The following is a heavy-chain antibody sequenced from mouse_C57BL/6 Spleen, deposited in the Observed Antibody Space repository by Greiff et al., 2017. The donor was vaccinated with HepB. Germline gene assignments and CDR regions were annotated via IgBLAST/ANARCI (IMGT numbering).Heavy chain of an antibody. D-gene: IGHD1-1*02. CDR1: GYSITSGYY. CDR3: ARYYGYYAMDY. V-gene: IGHV3-6*01. J-gene: IGHJ4*01. Sequence: EVQLQQSGPGLVKPSQSLSLTCSVPGYSITSGYYWNWIRQFPGNKLEWMGYISYDGSNNYNPSLKNRISITRDTSKNQFFLKLNSVTTEDTATYYCARYYGYYAMDYWGQGTSVTVSS. CDR2: ISYDGSN.